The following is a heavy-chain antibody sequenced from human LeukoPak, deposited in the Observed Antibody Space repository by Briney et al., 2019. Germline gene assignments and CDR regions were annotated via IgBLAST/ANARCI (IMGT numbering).Heavy chain of an antibody. Sequence: GGSLRLSCATTGFTFSSHWMQWVRQAPGKGLVWVSHIKTDGSVTSYGDSVKGRFTISRDNAKNTLYLQMNSLRAEDTAIYFCSRGFSAGDLWGQGTLVTVSS. CDR3: SRGFSAGDL. J-gene: IGHJ5*02. D-gene: IGHD6-19*01. CDR1: GFTFSSHW. V-gene: IGHV3-74*01. CDR2: IKTDGSVT.